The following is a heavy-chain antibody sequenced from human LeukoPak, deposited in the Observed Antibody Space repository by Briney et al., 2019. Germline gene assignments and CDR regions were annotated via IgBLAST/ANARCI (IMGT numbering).Heavy chain of an antibody. CDR1: GYTFTNYY. J-gene: IGHJ4*02. D-gene: IGHD1-26*01. V-gene: IGHV1-46*01. CDR2: INPSGGNT. CDR3: ARDQVGSFDY. Sequence: GASVKVSCKASGYTFTNYYMHWVRQAPGQGLEWMGIINPSGGNTNYAQKFQGRVTMTRDTSISTAYMELSRLRSDDTAVYYCARDQVGSFDYWGQGTLVTVSS.